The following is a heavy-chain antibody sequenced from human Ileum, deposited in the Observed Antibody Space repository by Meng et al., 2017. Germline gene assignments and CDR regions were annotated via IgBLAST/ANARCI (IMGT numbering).Heavy chain of an antibody. J-gene: IGHJ4*02. CDR1: GGSISSGSYY. D-gene: IGHD3-10*01. V-gene: IGHV4-61*02. CDR2: IYTSGST. Sequence: SETLSLTCTVSGGSISSGSYYWNWVRQSAGKGLEWIGRIYTSGSTNYSPSLRSRVTISVDTPKNQFSLTLSSVTAADTAMYYCTMGIHYDSGNHAYWGQGTLVTVSS. CDR3: TMGIHYDSGNHAY.